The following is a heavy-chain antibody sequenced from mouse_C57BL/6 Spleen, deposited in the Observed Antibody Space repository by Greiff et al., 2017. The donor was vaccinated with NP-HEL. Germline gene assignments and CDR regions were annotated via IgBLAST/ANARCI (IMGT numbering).Heavy chain of an antibody. Sequence: EVKLVESEGGLVQPGSSMKLSCTASGFTFSVYYMAWVRQVPEKGLEWVANINYDGSSTYYLDSLKSRFIISRDNAKNILYLQMSSLKSEDTATYYCARESLNWFDYWGQGTTLTVSS. J-gene: IGHJ2*01. CDR2: INYDGSST. D-gene: IGHD4-1*01. CDR1: GFTFSVYY. CDR3: ARESLNWFDY. V-gene: IGHV5-16*01.